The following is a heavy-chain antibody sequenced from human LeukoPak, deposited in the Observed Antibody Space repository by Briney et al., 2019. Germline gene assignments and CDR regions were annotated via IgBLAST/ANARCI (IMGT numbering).Heavy chain of an antibody. Sequence: PGGSLRLSCAASGFTFSSYAMSWVRQAPGKGLEWVSAISGSGGSTYYADSVKGRFTISRDNSKNTLYLQMNSLRAEDTAVYYCANGGRAYYDSSGYYKNWFDPWGQGTLVTVSS. J-gene: IGHJ5*02. D-gene: IGHD3-22*01. V-gene: IGHV3-23*01. CDR2: ISGSGGST. CDR3: ANGGRAYYDSSGYYKNWFDP. CDR1: GFTFSSYA.